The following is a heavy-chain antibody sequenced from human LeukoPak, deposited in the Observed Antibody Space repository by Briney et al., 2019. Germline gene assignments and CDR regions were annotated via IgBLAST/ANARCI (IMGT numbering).Heavy chain of an antibody. CDR1: GGTFSSYA. V-gene: IGHV1-69*04. CDR3: AREDSSGWYYFDY. CDR2: IIPILGVA. D-gene: IGHD6-19*01. Sequence: SVKVSCKASGGTFSSYAISWVRQAPGQGLEWMGRIIPILGVANYAQKFQGRVTITADKSTSTAYMELSSLRSEDTAVYYCAREDSSGWYYFDYWGQGTLVTVSS. J-gene: IGHJ4*02.